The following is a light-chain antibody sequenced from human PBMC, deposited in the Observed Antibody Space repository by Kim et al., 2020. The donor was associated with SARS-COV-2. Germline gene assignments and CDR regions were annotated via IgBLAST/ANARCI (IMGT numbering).Light chain of an antibody. CDR3: ATWDDSLAGSV. CDR2: KND. J-gene: IGLJ1*01. CDR1: DSNIESNY. Sequence: ELTQPPSASGTPGQRVTISCYGSDSNIESNYVYWYQQYPRTAPKLLVQKNDQRPSGVSDRFSGSKSGTTDSLAISDLRSEDEADYYCATWDDSLAGSVFGTGTKVTVL. V-gene: IGLV1-47*01.